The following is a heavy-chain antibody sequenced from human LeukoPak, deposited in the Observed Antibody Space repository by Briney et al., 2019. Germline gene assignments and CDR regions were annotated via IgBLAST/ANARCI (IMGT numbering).Heavy chain of an antibody. D-gene: IGHD3-16*01. V-gene: IGHV4-34*01. Sequence: PSETLSLTCAVYGGSFSGYYWSWIRQPPGKGLEWIGEINHSGSTNYNPSLKSRVTISVDTSKNQFSLKLSSATAADTAVYYCARMPLAGGFDYWGQGTLVTVSS. CDR1: GGSFSGYY. J-gene: IGHJ4*02. CDR3: ARMPLAGGFDY. CDR2: INHSGST.